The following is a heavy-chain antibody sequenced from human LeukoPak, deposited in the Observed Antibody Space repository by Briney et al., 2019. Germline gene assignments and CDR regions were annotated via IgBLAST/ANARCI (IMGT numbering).Heavy chain of an antibody. CDR3: ARSADYGDYEARY. CDR2: IYYSGST. Sequence: PSETLSLTCTVSGGSISSSSYYWGWIRQPPGKGLEWIGSIYYSGSTNYNPSLKSRVTISVDTSKNQFSLKLSSVTAADTAVYYCARSADYGDYEARYWGQGTLVTVSS. V-gene: IGHV4-39*07. D-gene: IGHD4-17*01. CDR1: GGSISSSSYY. J-gene: IGHJ4*02.